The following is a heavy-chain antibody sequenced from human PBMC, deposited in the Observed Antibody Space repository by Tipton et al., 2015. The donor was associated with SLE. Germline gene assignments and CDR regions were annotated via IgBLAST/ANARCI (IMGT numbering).Heavy chain of an antibody. Sequence: TLSLTCTVSGGSISSSSYYWGWIRQPPGKGLEWIGEINHSGSTNYNPSLKSRVTISVDTSKNQFSLKLSSVTAADTAVYYCARVSYDSSGYGAFDIWGQGTMVTVSS. CDR3: ARVSYDSSGYGAFDI. CDR1: GGSISSSSYY. D-gene: IGHD3-22*01. V-gene: IGHV4-39*07. CDR2: INHSGST. J-gene: IGHJ3*02.